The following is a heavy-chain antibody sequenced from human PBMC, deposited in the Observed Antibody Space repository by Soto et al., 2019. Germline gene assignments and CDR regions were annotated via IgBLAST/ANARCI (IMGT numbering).Heavy chain of an antibody. CDR1: GFSLSSTRMA. CDR3: AHFVVAGLGYYFDY. J-gene: IGHJ4*02. D-gene: IGHD6-19*01. CDR2: IYWDDDK. Sequence: QITLKESGPTLVKPTQTLTLTCTFSGFSLSSTRMAVGWIRQPPGKALEWLALIYWDDDKRYSPFLKSRLTTTKDTSQNQVVRTMSNIDPVDRARYYFAHFVVAGLGYYFDYWGQGTLVTVSS. V-gene: IGHV2-5*02.